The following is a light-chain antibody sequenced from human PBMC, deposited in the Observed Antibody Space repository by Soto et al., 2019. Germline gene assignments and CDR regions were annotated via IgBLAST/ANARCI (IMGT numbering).Light chain of an antibody. Sequence: EIVLTQSPGTLSLSPGERATLSWRASQSVRSNLAWYQQKPGQAPRLLIYGASTRATGIPARFSGSGSGTEFTLTISSLQSEDFAVYYCQHYNNWPPITFGQGTRLEIK. CDR2: GAS. V-gene: IGKV3-15*01. J-gene: IGKJ5*01. CDR3: QHYNNWPPIT. CDR1: QSVRSN.